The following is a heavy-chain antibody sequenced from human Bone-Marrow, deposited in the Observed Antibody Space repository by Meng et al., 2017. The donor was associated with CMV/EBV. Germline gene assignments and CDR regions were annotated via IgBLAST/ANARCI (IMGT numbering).Heavy chain of an antibody. J-gene: IGHJ5*02. CDR2: ISYDGSKK. D-gene: IGHD6-13*01. CDR1: GFTFGDYA. V-gene: IGHV3-30*04. Sequence: GGSLRLSCTASGFTFGDYAMSWVRQAPGKGLEWVAVISYDGSKKFYADSVKGRFTISRDNSKNTLYLQMNNLRTEDTAVYYCARMGQQLVLGWFDPWGQGTLVTVSS. CDR3: ARMGQQLVLGWFDP.